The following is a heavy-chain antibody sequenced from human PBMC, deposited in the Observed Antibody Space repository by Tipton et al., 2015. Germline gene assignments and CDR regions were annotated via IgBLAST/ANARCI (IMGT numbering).Heavy chain of an antibody. CDR3: ARHVSFYYDTHGSDALDI. D-gene: IGHD3-22*01. J-gene: IGHJ3*02. Sequence: VQLVQSGAEVKKPGESLKISCQGSGYSFSNYWIGWVRQMPGKGLEWMGIIYPGDSDTRYSPSFQGQVTISADKSISTAYLQWSSLKASDTAMYYCARHVSFYYDTHGSDALDIWAQGTMVTVSS. CDR1: GYSFSNYW. CDR2: IYPGDSDT. V-gene: IGHV5-51*01.